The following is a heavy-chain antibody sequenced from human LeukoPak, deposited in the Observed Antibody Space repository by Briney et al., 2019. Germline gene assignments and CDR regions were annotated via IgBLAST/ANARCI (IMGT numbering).Heavy chain of an antibody. Sequence: GGSLRLSCAASGFTFSIYSMNWVRQAPGKGLEWVSSISSSSSYIYYADSVKGRFTISRDNAKNSLYLQMNSLRAEDSAVYYCARDSPSGYDNFDYWGQGTLVTVSS. V-gene: IGHV3-21*01. CDR1: GFTFSIYS. J-gene: IGHJ4*02. D-gene: IGHD5-12*01. CDR3: ARDSPSGYDNFDY. CDR2: ISSSSSYI.